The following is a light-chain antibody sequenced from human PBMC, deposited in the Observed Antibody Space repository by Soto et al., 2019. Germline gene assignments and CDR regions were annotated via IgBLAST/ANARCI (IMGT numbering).Light chain of an antibody. CDR2: SDT. CDR3: AAWDDSLSGLV. CDR1: TSNTEVHS. Sequence: QSVLTQPPSASGTPGQKITISCSGSTSNTEVHSVHWYQRLPGTAPKLLIYSDTQRPSGVPDRFSGSKSGTSAYLGISGLRSEDEAEYFCAAWDDSLSGLVFGGGTQLTVL. V-gene: IGLV1-47*02. J-gene: IGLJ3*02.